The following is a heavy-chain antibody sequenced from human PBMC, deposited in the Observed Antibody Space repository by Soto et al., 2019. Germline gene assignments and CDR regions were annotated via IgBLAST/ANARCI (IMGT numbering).Heavy chain of an antibody. CDR3: ARGSGIAVIPGELEDVHYDY. CDR2: ISQSGST. V-gene: IGHV4-34*01. CDR1: GQSFSGHT. J-gene: IGHJ4*02. D-gene: IGHD2-2*01. Sequence: QVQLQQWGAGLLKPSETLSLTCAVYGQSFSGHTWSWIRQSPGKGLEWIGEISQSGSTYYNPSLKTRVTISADTSKDQFSLTLNSVTAAVTGVFYCARGSGIAVIPGELEDVHYDYWGQGTLVSVSS.